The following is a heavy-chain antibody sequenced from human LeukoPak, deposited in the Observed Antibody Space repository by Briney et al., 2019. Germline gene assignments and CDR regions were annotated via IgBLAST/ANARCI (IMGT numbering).Heavy chain of an antibody. V-gene: IGHV1-2*02. Sequence: GWINTNSGSTNYAQKFQGRVTMTRDTSISTAYMELSRLRSDDTAVYYCATRYYDILTVGYWGQGTLVTVSS. CDR3: ATRYYDILTVGY. D-gene: IGHD3-9*01. CDR2: INTNSGST. J-gene: IGHJ4*02.